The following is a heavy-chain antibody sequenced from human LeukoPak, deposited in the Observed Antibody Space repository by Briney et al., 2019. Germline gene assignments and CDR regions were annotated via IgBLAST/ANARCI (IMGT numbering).Heavy chain of an antibody. D-gene: IGHD3-10*01. CDR2: IRQDGSEQ. Sequence: AGGSLRLSCVASGFTFSNNWMSWVRQAAGKGLEWVANIRQDGSEQYYGDSVKGRFTISRDNAKNSLYLQMNSLRAEDTAVYFCASYRGSYSFDYWDQGTLVTVSS. CDR3: ASYRGSYSFDY. V-gene: IGHV3-7*01. J-gene: IGHJ4*02. CDR1: GFTFSNNW.